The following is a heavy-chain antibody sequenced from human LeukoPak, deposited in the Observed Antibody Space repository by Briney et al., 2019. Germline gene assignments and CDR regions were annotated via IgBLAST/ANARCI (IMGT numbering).Heavy chain of an antibody. CDR2: IKQDGSEK. J-gene: IGHJ6*02. D-gene: IGHD4-23*01. Sequence: GGSLRLSCEASGFTFSAYAMTWVRQAPGKGLEWVANIKQDGSEKYYVDSVKGRFTISRDNAKNSLYLQMNSLRAEDTAVYYCAREAHYGGNQPYYYGMDVWGQGTTVTVSS. CDR3: AREAHYGGNQPYYYGMDV. V-gene: IGHV3-7*01. CDR1: GFTFSAYA.